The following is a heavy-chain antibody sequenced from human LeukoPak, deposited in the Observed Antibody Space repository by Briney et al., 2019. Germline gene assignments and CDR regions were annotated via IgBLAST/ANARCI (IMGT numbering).Heavy chain of an antibody. V-gene: IGHV3-23*01. D-gene: IGHD6-6*01. Sequence: GGSLRLSCAASGFTVSSNYMSWVRQAPGKGLEWVSAISGSGGSTYYADSVKGRFTISRDNAKNSLYLQMNSLRAEDTAVYYCARVEYSSSSGKEDYWGQGTLVTVSS. CDR2: ISGSGGST. CDR1: GFTVSSNY. J-gene: IGHJ4*02. CDR3: ARVEYSSSSGKEDY.